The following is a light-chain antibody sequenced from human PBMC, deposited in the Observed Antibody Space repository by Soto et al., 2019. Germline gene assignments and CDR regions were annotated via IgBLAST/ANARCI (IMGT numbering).Light chain of an antibody. CDR1: QGFSGC. CDR2: TAS. V-gene: IGKV1-27*01. J-gene: IGKJ3*01. CDR3: QRYNSYPFP. Sequence: DIQMTQSPSSLSGSVGDRVTITCLASQGFSGCLAGYQQKPGKAPKLLIYTASTLHSGGTSRFSGSGSGTDFTLTISSLEPEDVAAYYCQRYNSYPFPFGPGTKVNIK.